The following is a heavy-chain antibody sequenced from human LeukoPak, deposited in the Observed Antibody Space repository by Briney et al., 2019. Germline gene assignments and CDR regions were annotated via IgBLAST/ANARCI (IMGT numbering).Heavy chain of an antibody. CDR2: ISTSSSHI. CDR1: GFTFSFYM. CDR3: ARDDNWNDKPFDL. Sequence: GGSLRLSRTASGFTFSFYMMNWVRQAPGKGLEWVSSISTSSSHIYYADSLKGRFTVSRDNAKNSLYLQMNNLRAEDTAVYYCARDDNWNDKPFDLWGPGTLVTVSS. D-gene: IGHD1-20*01. V-gene: IGHV3-21*01. J-gene: IGHJ4*02.